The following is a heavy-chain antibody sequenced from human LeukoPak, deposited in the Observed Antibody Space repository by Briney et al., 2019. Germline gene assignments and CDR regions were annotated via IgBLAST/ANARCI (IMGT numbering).Heavy chain of an antibody. CDR1: GFTFSSYA. D-gene: IGHD4-17*01. V-gene: IGHV3-23*01. Sequence: GGSLRLSCAASGFTFSSYAVNWVRQAPGEGLEWVSGISASGGSTFYADSVKGRFTISRDNSKNTLYLQMNNLRADDTAVYYCAKKGGEYGGNYFDYWGQGTLVTVSS. CDR2: ISASGGST. J-gene: IGHJ4*02. CDR3: AKKGGEYGGNYFDY.